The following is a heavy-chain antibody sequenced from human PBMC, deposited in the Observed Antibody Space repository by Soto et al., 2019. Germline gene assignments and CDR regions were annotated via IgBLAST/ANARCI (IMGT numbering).Heavy chain of an antibody. CDR2: IRSKVYGGTT. Sequence: LRLSCSASGFTFGDYAMTWVRQAPLKGLERIGLIRSKVYGGTTEYAAAVKGRFTLSRDDSTSIAYLQMNSLKSADTAVYSCGSGLGGGRCCASGGQGTRFPAS. V-gene: IGHV3-49*04. D-gene: IGHD1-26*01. CDR3: GSGLGGGRCCAS. CDR1: GFTFGDYA. J-gene: IGHJ4*02.